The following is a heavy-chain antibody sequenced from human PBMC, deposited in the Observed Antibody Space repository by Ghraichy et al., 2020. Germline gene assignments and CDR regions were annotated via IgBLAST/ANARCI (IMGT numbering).Heavy chain of an antibody. D-gene: IGHD4-23*01. J-gene: IGHJ2*01. CDR2: FDPEDGET. CDR3: ATARWIHWYFDL. Sequence: ASVISCKVSGYTLTELSMHWVRQAPGKGLEWMGGFDPEDGETIYAQKFQGRVTMTEDTSTDTAYMELSSLRSEDTAVYYCATARWIHWYFDLWGRGTLVTVSS. V-gene: IGHV1-24*01. CDR1: GYTLTELS.